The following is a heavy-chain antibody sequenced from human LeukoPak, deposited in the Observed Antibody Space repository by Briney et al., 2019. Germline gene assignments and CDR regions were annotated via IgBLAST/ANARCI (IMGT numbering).Heavy chain of an antibody. D-gene: IGHD3-16*01. CDR3: ARGLWAGWYFDY. J-gene: IGHJ4*02. CDR1: GYTFTGYY. Sequence: ASVKVSCKASGYTFTGYYMHWVRQAPGQGLEWMGWINPNSGGTNYAQKFQGRVTMTRDTSISTAYMELSSLRSEDTAVYYCARGLWAGWYFDYWGQGTLVTVSS. CDR2: INPNSGGT. V-gene: IGHV1-2*02.